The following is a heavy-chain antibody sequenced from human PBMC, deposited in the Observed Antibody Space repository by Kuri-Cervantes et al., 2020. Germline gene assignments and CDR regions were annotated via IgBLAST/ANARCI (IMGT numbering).Heavy chain of an antibody. CDR2: IFRGGNT. V-gene: IGHV4-4*02. CDR3: ARIATTVTTAGAIDY. D-gene: IGHD4-17*01. J-gene: IGHJ4*02. Sequence: SETLSLTCAVSGGSISSSNWWSWVRQPPGMGLEWIGSIFRGGNTYYNPALKSRVTISEDTSKNHFSLTLTSLTAADTAVYYCARIATTVTTAGAIDYWGQGTLVTVSS. CDR1: GGSISSSNW.